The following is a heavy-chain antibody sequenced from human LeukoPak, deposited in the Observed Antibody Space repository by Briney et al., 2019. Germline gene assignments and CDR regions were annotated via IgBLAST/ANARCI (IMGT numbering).Heavy chain of an antibody. J-gene: IGHJ4*02. CDR3: ARPFGSGTYYQFDL. Sequence: PGGSLRLSCVASGFAFSSYWMSWVRQAPGKGPEWVTNIKGDGSDKYYLDSLKGRFTVSRDNAKNSLSLQVNSLRADDTAVYYCARPFGSGTYYQFDLWGQGTLVTVSS. CDR2: IKGDGSDK. V-gene: IGHV3-7*04. CDR1: GFAFSSYW. D-gene: IGHD3-10*01.